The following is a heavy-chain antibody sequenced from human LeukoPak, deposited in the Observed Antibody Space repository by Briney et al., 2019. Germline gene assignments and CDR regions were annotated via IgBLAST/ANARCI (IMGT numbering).Heavy chain of an antibody. D-gene: IGHD3-16*02. CDR3: ARDGNMITFGGVIVIFDP. CDR1: GGTFSSYA. Sequence: ASVKVSCKASGGTFSSYAISWVRQAPGQGLEWMGRIIPILGIANYAQKFQGRVTITADKSTSTAYMELSSLRSEDTAVYYCARDGNMITFGGVIVIFDPWGQGTRVTVSS. V-gene: IGHV1-69*04. J-gene: IGHJ5*02. CDR2: IIPILGIA.